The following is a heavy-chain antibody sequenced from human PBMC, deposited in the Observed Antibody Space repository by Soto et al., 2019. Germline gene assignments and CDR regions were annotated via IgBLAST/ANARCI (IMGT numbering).Heavy chain of an antibody. CDR2: INPNSGGT. V-gene: IGHV1-2*04. CDR1: GYTFTGYY. D-gene: IGHD3-10*01. CDR3: ARVNMVRGEPIDY. Sequence: ASVKVSCKASGYTFTGYYMHWVRQAPGQGLEWMGWINPNSGGTNYAQKIQGWVTMTRDTSISTAYKELSRLKSDDTAVYYCARVNMVRGEPIDYWGQGTLVTVSS. J-gene: IGHJ4*02.